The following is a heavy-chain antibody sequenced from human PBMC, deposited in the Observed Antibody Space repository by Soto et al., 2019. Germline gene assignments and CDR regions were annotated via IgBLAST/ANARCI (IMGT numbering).Heavy chain of an antibody. CDR2: IYYSGST. D-gene: IGHD5-12*01. J-gene: IGHJ4*02. CDR3: ARAEVATTIDY. Sequence: SETLSLTCTVSGGSISSYYWSWIRQPPGKGLEWFGFIYYSGSTNYNPSLKSRVTISVDTSKNQFSLKLSSVTAADTAVYYCARAEVATTIDYWGQGTLVTVSS. V-gene: IGHV4-59*01. CDR1: GGSISSYY.